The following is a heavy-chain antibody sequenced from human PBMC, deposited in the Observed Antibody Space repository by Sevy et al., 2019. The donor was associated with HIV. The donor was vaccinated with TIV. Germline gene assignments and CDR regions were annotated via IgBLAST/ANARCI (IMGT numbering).Heavy chain of an antibody. CDR3: ARGGQWLVPVIFWFDP. V-gene: IGHV4-59*13. D-gene: IGHD6-19*01. CDR2: IYYSGST. Sequence: SETLSLTCTVSGGSISSYYWSWIRQPPGKGLEWMGYIYYSGSTNYNPSLKSRVTISVDTSKNQFSLKLSSVTAADTAVYYCARGGQWLVPVIFWFDPWGQGTLVTVSS. CDR1: GGSISSYY. J-gene: IGHJ5*02.